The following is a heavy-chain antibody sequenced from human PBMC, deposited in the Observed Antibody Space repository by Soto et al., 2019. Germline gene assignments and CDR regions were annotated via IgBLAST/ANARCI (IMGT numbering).Heavy chain of an antibody. CDR3: ARNPRGSGWYVGWWFDP. Sequence: SETLSLTCTVSGGSISSYYWSWIRQPPGKGLEWIGYIYYSGSTNYNPSLKSRVTISVDTSKNQFSLKLSSVTAADTAVYYCARNPRGSGWYVGWWFDPWGQGTLVTVS. V-gene: IGHV4-59*01. CDR1: GGSISSYY. J-gene: IGHJ5*02. D-gene: IGHD6-19*01. CDR2: IYYSGST.